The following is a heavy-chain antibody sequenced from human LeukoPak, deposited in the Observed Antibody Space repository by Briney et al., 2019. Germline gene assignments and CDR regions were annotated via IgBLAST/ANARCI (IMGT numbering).Heavy chain of an antibody. Sequence: TGRSLRLSCAASGFTFSSYAMHWVRQAPGKGLEWVAVISYDGSNKYYADSVKGRFTISRDNAKNSLYLQMNSLRAEDTAVYYCARDKLGDIVVVPAATWDWYYGMDVWGKGTTVTVSS. CDR1: GFTFSSYA. D-gene: IGHD2-2*01. CDR2: ISYDGSNK. J-gene: IGHJ6*04. CDR3: ARDKLGDIVVVPAATWDWYYGMDV. V-gene: IGHV3-30-3*01.